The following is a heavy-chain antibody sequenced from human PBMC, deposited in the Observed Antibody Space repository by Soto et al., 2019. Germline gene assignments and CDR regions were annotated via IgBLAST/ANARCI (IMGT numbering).Heavy chain of an antibody. J-gene: IGHJ3*02. CDR3: ARGGIVVVVAARDAFDI. Sequence: SETLSLTCTVSGGSISSSSYYWGWIRQPPGKGLEWIGSIYYSGSTYYNPSLKSRVTISVDTSKNQFSLKLSSVTAADTAVYYCARGGIVVVVAARDAFDIWGQGTMVTVSS. CDR2: IYYSGST. V-gene: IGHV4-39*07. D-gene: IGHD2-15*01. CDR1: GGSISSSSYY.